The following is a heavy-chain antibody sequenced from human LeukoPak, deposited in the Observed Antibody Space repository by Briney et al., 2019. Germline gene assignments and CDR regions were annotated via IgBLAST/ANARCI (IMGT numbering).Heavy chain of an antibody. D-gene: IGHD1-14*01. CDR1: GGSIRSHY. V-gene: IGHV4-59*11. Sequence: PSETLSLTCTVSGGSIRSHYWSWIRQPPGKGLEWIGYLYYSTSTNYSPSLKSRVTISVDTSKNQFSLKLTSVTAADTAVYYCARIGPDPFWYFDSWGHGTLVTVSS. CDR3: ARIGPDPFWYFDS. CDR2: LYYSTST. J-gene: IGHJ4*01.